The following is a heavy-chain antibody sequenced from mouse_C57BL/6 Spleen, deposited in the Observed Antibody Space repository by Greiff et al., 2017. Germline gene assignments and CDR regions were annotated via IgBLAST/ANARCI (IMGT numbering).Heavy chain of an antibody. D-gene: IGHD4-1*01. Sequence: DVKLVESEGGLVQPGSSMKLSCTASGFTFSDYYMAWVRQVPEKGLEWVANINYDGSSTYYLDSLKSRFIISRDNAKNILYLQMSSLKSEDTATYYCARGLTGTYYFDYWGQGTTLTVSS. V-gene: IGHV5-16*01. CDR2: INYDGSST. CDR3: ARGLTGTYYFDY. J-gene: IGHJ2*01. CDR1: GFTFSDYY.